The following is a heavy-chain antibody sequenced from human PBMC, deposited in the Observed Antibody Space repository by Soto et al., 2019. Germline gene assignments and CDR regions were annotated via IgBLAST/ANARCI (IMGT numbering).Heavy chain of an antibody. CDR3: ARGGGVCLGTSCYNRGFDP. CDR2: INAGNGNT. CDR1: GYTFTSYA. D-gene: IGHD2-2*02. Sequence: QVQLVQSGAEETKPGTSVMVSCRTSGYTFTSYAMHWVRQAPGQRLEWMGWINAGNGNTEYSQKFQGRVSITRDTSASTAYMWLSSLRSEDTAVYYCARGGGVCLGTSCYNRGFDPWGQGTLVTVSS. V-gene: IGHV1-3*05. J-gene: IGHJ5*02.